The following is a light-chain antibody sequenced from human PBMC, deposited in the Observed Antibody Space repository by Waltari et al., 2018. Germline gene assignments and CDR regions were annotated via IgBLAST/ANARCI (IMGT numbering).Light chain of an antibody. V-gene: IGLV1-51*02. CDR3: ATWDLSVHTEM. CDR1: NSNIGKKY. Sequence: QFLLTQPPSVSAAPGQKVTISCSGNNSNIGKKYVSWYQQFPGTVPKLIIYENYKRPSEIPDRCSGSKSGTSATLGITGLQPGDEADYYCATWDLSVHTEMFGGGTKLTVL. J-gene: IGLJ3*02. CDR2: ENY.